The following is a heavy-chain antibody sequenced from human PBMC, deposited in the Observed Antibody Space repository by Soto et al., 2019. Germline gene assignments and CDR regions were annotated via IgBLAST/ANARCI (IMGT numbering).Heavy chain of an antibody. D-gene: IGHD3-10*01. Sequence: EVQLLESGGGLVQPGGSLRLSCAASGFTFSSYAMSWVRQAPGKGLEWVSAISGSGGSTYYADSVKGRFTISRDNSKNTLYLQMNSLRAEDTAVYYCAKVLLAPGSYYYYGMDVWGQGTTVTVSS. CDR1: GFTFSSYA. CDR2: ISGSGGST. CDR3: AKVLLAPGSYYYYGMDV. V-gene: IGHV3-23*01. J-gene: IGHJ6*02.